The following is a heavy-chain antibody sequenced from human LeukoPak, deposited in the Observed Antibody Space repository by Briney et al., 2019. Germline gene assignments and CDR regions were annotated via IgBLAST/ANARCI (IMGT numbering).Heavy chain of an antibody. CDR2: MKPNSGNA. CDR3: ARGPSRVVATMAYYFDY. CDR1: GYTFTTYD. D-gene: IGHD5-12*01. J-gene: IGHJ4*02. V-gene: IGHV1-8*01. Sequence: ASVKVSSKASGYTFTTYDINWVRQATGQGLEWMGWMKPNSGNARYAHKFQSRVTMTRNTSISTAYMELSSLRSEDMAVYYCARGPSRVVATMAYYFDYWGQGTLVTVSS.